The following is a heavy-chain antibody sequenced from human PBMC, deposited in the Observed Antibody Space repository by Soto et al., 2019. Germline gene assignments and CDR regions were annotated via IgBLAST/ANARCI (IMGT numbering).Heavy chain of an antibody. Sequence: QLQLHESGPGLVKPSETLSLTCTLSGASITSTTYFWAWIRQPPGKGLEWVGSSYYSGKTHYNPSLKSRVTISVDGSKNQFSLHMTSVTAADTAVYYCAKNLPRTGRFDYWGQGALVTVSS. V-gene: IGHV4-39*01. CDR1: GASITSTTYF. CDR2: SYYSGKT. CDR3: AKNLPRTGRFDY. J-gene: IGHJ4*02.